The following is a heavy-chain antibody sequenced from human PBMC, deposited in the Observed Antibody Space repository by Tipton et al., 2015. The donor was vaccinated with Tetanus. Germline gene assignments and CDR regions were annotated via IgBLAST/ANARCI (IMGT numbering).Heavy chain of an antibody. J-gene: IGHJ3*01. CDR3: ARRSYCSSTRCFDAFDL. CDR2: IYYSGST. D-gene: IGHD2-2*01. V-gene: IGHV4-59*01. Sequence: TLSLTCTVSGGSMSSYYWSWIRQPPGKGLEWIAYIYYSGSTNYNPSLKSRVTISIDTSKNQISLKLSSVTAADTAVYYCARRSYCSSTRCFDAFDLWGQGTVVTVSS. CDR1: GGSMSSYY.